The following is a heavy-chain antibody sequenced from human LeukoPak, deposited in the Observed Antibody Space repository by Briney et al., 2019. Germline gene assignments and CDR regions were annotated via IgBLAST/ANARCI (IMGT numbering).Heavy chain of an antibody. V-gene: IGHV3-48*03. Sequence: GGSLRLSCAASGFTFSSYEMNWVRQAPGKGLEWVSYITSSVTDIYYADSVKGRFTISRDNAKNSLYLQMNSLRAEDTAVYYCARGIGSTVFFDHWGQGTLVTVSS. CDR1: GFTFSSYE. CDR2: ITSSVTDI. J-gene: IGHJ4*02. D-gene: IGHD4-11*01. CDR3: ARGIGSTVFFDH.